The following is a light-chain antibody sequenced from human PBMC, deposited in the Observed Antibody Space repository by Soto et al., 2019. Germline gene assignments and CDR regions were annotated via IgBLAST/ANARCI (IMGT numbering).Light chain of an antibody. CDR3: QQYNDNWT. CDR1: QSISSW. J-gene: IGKJ1*01. V-gene: IGKV1-5*03. CDR2: KAS. Sequence: DIQMTQSPSTLSESVGDRVAITCRASQSISSWLAWYQQKPGTAPKLLIYKASTLQSGVPSRFSGSGSGTEFTLTISSLQPDDSATYYCQQYNDNWTFGQGTKVDIK.